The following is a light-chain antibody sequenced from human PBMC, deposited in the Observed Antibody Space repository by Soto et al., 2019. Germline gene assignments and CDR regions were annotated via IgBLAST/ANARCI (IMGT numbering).Light chain of an antibody. CDR2: AAS. Sequence: EIVMTQSPATLSVSPGDRATLSCRASQNINSNVAWYQQSPGQAPRLLIYAASTRAAGIPARFSGSGSGTEFTLTINSLQSDDFAVYYCQQYHNRPPYTFGQVTNLDIK. J-gene: IGKJ2*01. CDR3: QQYHNRPPYT. CDR1: QNINSN. V-gene: IGKV3-15*01.